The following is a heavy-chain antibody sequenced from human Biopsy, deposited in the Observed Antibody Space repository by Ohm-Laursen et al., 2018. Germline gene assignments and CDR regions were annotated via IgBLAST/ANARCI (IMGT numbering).Heavy chain of an antibody. J-gene: IGHJ2*01. CDR2: VYYTGST. CDR1: GDSISSYY. D-gene: IGHD3-22*01. V-gene: IGHV4-59*01. Sequence: TLSLTCAVSGDSISSYYWSWIRQPPGKGLQWIGYVYYTGSTDYNPSLQSRVTISIDTSKNHFSLRLRSVTPADTAIYYCARDRGYYSDRTVPGYFDLWGRGTLVTVSS. CDR3: ARDRGYYSDRTVPGYFDL.